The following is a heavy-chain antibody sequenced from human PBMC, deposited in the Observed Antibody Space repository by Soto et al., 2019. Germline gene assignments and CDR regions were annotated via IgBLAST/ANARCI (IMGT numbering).Heavy chain of an antibody. J-gene: IGHJ5*02. Sequence: SETLSLTCDVSGGSISRGGYSWCWIRHPPGKGLEWIGYIYHSGSTYYNPSLKSRVTISVDTSKNQFSLKLSSVTAADTAVYYCAAQFVVVQGWFDPWGQGTLVTVSS. CDR3: AAQFVVVQGWFDP. CDR1: GGSISRGGYS. CDR2: IYHSGST. V-gene: IGHV4-30-2*01. D-gene: IGHD2-21*01.